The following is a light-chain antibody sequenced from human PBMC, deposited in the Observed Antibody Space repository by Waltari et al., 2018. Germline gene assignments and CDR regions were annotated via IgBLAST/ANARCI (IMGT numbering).Light chain of an antibody. CDR2: QDS. V-gene: IGLV3-27*01. Sequence: SSELTQPSSVSVSPGQTARITCSGDMRPKKYNRWFQQKPGRAPVLVLYQDSARPSGIPERFSGSSSGTTVTLTISGAQVEDEADYYCYSTTDNNLGVFGPGTRVTVL. CDR1: MRPKKY. CDR3: YSTTDNNLGV. J-gene: IGLJ1*01.